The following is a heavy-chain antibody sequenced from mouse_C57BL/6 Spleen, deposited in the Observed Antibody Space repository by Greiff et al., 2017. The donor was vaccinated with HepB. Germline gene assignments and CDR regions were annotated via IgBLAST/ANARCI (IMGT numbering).Heavy chain of an antibody. J-gene: IGHJ2*01. CDR3: AIDTTVVANYFDY. CDR1: GYTFTSSW. V-gene: IGHV1-74*01. CDR2: IHPSDSDT. Sequence: QVQLQQPGAELVKPGASVKVSCKASGYTFTSSWLHWVKQRPGQGLEWIGRIHPSDSDTNYNQKFKGKATLTVYKSSSKAYMQLSSLTSEDSAVYYCAIDTTVVANYFDYWGQGTTLTVSS. D-gene: IGHD1-1*01.